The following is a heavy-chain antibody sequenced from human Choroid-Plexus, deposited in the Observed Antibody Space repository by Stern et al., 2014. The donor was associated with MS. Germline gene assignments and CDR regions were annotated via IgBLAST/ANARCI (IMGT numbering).Heavy chain of an antibody. D-gene: IGHD2/OR15-2a*01. CDR2: GSYDGSNK. J-gene: IGHJ5*02. CDR1: GFTLGSCA. Sequence: DQLVESGGGVVQPGRPLRLSCVASGFTLGSCAMHWVRQAPGKGLEWVAGGSYDGSNKYYADSVKGRFTISRDNSQNTLYMQMSSLRPEDTAVYYCAKDRQYLTYFFDHWGQGSLVTVSS. V-gene: IGHV3-30*18. CDR3: AKDRQYLTYFFDH.